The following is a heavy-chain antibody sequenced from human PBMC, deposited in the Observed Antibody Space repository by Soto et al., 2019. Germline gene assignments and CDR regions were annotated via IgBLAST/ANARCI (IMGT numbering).Heavy chain of an antibody. Sequence: EVQLLESGEGLVQPGGSLRLSCAASGFTFSNYDMSWVRQAPGKGLEWVSTISGGGGRIYYADSVKGRFTISRDNSKNTLYMQMNSLRDEDTAGYYCAKRTASLVCFDYWGQGTLVTVSS. CDR1: GFTFSNYD. CDR3: AKRTASLVCFDY. V-gene: IGHV3-23*01. J-gene: IGHJ4*02. D-gene: IGHD5-18*01. CDR2: ISGGGGRI.